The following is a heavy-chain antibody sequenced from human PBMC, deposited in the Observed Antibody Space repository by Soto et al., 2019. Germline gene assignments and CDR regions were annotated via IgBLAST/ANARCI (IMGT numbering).Heavy chain of an antibody. V-gene: IGHV3-11*01. D-gene: IGHD2-8*01. Sequence: ESGGGLVKPGGSLRLSCAASGFTVSDYYMSWIRQAPGRGLEWISYISISGNTIYYADSVKGRFTISRDNAENSLYLQMNSLRAEDTAVYYCARSTCIDAVCYVVYWGQGTLVTVSS. CDR3: ARSTCIDAVCYVVY. CDR2: ISISGNTI. J-gene: IGHJ4*02. CDR1: GFTVSDYY.